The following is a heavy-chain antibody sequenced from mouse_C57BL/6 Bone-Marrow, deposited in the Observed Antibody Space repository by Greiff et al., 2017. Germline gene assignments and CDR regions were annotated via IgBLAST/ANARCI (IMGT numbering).Heavy chain of an antibody. D-gene: IGHD1-1*02. CDR2: ITHSGET. CDR1: GFPITSGYY. V-gene: IGHV12-3*01. Sequence: VMLVESGPGLVKPSQSLFLTCSITGFPITSGYYWIWIRQSPGKPLEWMGYITHSGETFYNPSLQSPISITRETSKNQFFRQLNSVTTEDTAMYYCAGDSGYGGDYWGQGTSVTVSS. J-gene: IGHJ4*01. CDR3: AGDSGYGGDY.